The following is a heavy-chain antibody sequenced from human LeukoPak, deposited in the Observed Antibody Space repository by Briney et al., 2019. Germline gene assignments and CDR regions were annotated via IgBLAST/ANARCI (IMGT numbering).Heavy chain of an antibody. D-gene: IGHD3-22*01. CDR1: GGSISSSSYY. J-gene: IGHJ4*02. CDR3: ARDDDSSGYPY. V-gene: IGHV4-39*07. Sequence: SETLSLTCTVSGGSISSSSYYWGWIRQPPGKGLEWIGSIYHSGSTYYNPSLKSRVTISVDTSKNQFSLKLSSVTAADTAVYYCARDDDSSGYPYWGQGTLVTVSS. CDR2: IYHSGST.